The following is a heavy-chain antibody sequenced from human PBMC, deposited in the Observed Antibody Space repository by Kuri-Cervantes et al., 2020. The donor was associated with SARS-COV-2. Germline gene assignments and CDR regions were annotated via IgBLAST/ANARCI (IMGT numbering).Heavy chain of an antibody. J-gene: IGHJ4*02. D-gene: IGHD3-3*01. V-gene: IGHV3-21*01. CDR3: ARNDFWSGYYFDY. CDR2: ISSSSSYI. Sequence: GGSLRLSCAASGFTFSSYSMNWVRQAPGKGLEWVSSISSSSSYIYYADSVKGRFTISRDNAKNSQYLQMNSLRAEDTAVYYCARNDFWSGYYFDYWGQGTLVTVSS. CDR1: GFTFSSYS.